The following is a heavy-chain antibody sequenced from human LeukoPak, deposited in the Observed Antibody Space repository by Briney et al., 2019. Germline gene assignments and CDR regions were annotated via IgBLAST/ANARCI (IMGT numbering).Heavy chain of an antibody. Sequence: GRSLRLSCAASGFTFSSYAMHWVRQAPGKGLEWVAVISYDGSNKYYADSVKGRFTISRDNSKNTLYLQMNSLRAEDTAVYYCAKDDSHYCTNGVCFLDYWGQGTLVTVSS. CDR1: GFTFSSYA. J-gene: IGHJ4*02. CDR2: ISYDGSNK. CDR3: AKDDSHYCTNGVCFLDY. D-gene: IGHD2-8*01. V-gene: IGHV3-30*04.